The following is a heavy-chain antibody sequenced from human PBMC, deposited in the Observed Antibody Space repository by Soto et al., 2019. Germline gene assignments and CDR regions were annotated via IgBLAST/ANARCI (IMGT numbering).Heavy chain of an antibody. J-gene: IGHJ4*02. CDR2: ISGGGGST. Sequence: GGSLRLSCAASGFTFSSYAMHWVRQAPGKGLEWVAGISGGGGSTYYADSVKGRFTISRDNSKNTLFLQMSSLRAEDSAVYYCARGSKDSYPGSRIFDFWGRGTLVTVSS. D-gene: IGHD2-15*01. V-gene: IGHV3-23*01. CDR3: ARGSKDSYPGSRIFDF. CDR1: GFTFSSYA.